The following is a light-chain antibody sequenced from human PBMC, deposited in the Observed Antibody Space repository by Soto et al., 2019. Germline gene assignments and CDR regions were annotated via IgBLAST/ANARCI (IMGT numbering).Light chain of an antibody. CDR2: DAS. CDR3: RQYNNWLWT. Sequence: IVLTQSTATLSLFPGERATLSCRASQSVSSYLAWYQQKPGQPPRVLIYDASNRATGIPARFSGSGSGTDFTLTISSLEPEDFAVYYCRQYNNWLWTFGQGTKVDIK. J-gene: IGKJ1*01. V-gene: IGKV3-11*01. CDR1: QSVSSY.